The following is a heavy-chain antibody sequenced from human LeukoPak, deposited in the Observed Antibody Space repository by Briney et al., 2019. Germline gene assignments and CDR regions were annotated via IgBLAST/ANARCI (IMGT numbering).Heavy chain of an antibody. J-gene: IGHJ3*02. Sequence: GGSLRLSCAASGFSFSSYSIHWVRQAPGKGLEWVAVISYDGSNKYYADSVKGRFTISRDNSKNTLYLQMNSLRAEDTAVYYCAKDIGDSSSWRSAFDIWGQGTMVTVSS. CDR3: AKDIGDSSSWRSAFDI. V-gene: IGHV3-30*04. D-gene: IGHD6-13*01. CDR2: ISYDGSNK. CDR1: GFSFSSYS.